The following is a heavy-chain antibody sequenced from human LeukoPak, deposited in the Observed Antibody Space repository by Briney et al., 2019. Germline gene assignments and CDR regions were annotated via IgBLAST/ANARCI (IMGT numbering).Heavy chain of an antibody. CDR1: GYTLTGYY. CDR3: ARGGYSGYDPFDP. D-gene: IGHD5-12*01. J-gene: IGHJ5*02. Sequence: ASVKVSCKASGYTLTGYYMHWVRQAPGEGLEWMGWINPNSGGTNYAQKFQGRVTMTRDTSISTAYMELSRLRYDDTAVYYCARGGYSGYDPFDPWGQGTLVTV. CDR2: INPNSGGT. V-gene: IGHV1-2*02.